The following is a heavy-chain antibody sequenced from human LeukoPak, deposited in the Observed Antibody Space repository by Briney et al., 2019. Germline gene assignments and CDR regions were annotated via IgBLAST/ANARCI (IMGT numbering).Heavy chain of an antibody. J-gene: IGHJ6*02. CDR3: ARELVVTAGDHYYYGMDV. CDR2: IYYSGST. D-gene: IGHD2-8*02. V-gene: IGHV4-59*12. CDR1: GDSISYYY. Sequence: SETLSLTCTVSGDSISYYYWSWIRQPPGKGLEWIGYIYYSGSTDYNPSLKSRVTISVDTSQNQFSLKLNSMTAADTAVYYCARELVVTAGDHYYYGMDVWGQGTTVTVSS.